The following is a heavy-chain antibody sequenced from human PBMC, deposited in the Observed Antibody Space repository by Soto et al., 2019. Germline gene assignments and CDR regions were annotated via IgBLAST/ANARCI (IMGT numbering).Heavy chain of an antibody. CDR1: GFTFSSYA. Sequence: PGGSLRLSCAASGFTFSSYAMSWVRQAPGKGLEWVSAISGSGGSTYYADSVKGRFTISRDNSKNTLYLQMNSLRAEDTAVYYCAKGNCSSTSCRAAPGGYWGQGTLVTVYS. V-gene: IGHV3-23*01. D-gene: IGHD2-2*01. CDR2: ISGSGGST. CDR3: AKGNCSSTSCRAAPGGY. J-gene: IGHJ4*02.